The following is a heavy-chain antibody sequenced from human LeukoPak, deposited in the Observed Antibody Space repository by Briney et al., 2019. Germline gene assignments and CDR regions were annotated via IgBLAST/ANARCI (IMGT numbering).Heavy chain of an antibody. CDR2: ISYDGSNK. CDR1: GFTFSSYA. V-gene: IGHV3-30*01. CDR3: ARDPFPRWLQNLDY. J-gene: IGHJ4*02. D-gene: IGHD5-12*01. Sequence: PGRSLRLSCAASGFTFSSYAMHWVRQAPGKGLEWVAVISYDGSNKYYADSVKGRFTISRDNSKNTLYLQMNSLRAEDTAVYYCARDPFPRWLQNLDYWGQGTLVTVSS.